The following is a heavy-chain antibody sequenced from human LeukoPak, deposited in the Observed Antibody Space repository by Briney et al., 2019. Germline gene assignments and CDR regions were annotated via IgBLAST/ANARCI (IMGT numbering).Heavy chain of an antibody. V-gene: IGHV4-39*07. J-gene: IGHJ4*02. CDR2: IYYSGST. CDR1: GGSISSSSYY. D-gene: IGHD6-19*01. Sequence: SETLSLTCTVSGGSISSSSYYWGWIRQPPGKGLEWVGSIYYSGSTYYNPSLKSRVTISVDTSKNQFSLKLSSVTAADTAVYYCARDWVGAVAGSSFDYWGQGTLVTVSS. CDR3: ARDWVGAVAGSSFDY.